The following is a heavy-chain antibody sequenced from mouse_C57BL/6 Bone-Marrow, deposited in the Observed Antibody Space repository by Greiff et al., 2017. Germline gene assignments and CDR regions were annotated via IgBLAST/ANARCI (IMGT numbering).Heavy chain of an antibody. D-gene: IGHD1-1*01. V-gene: IGHV1-59*01. J-gene: IGHJ3*01. CDR2: IAPSDSYT. CDR1: GYTFTSYW. CDR3: AGSGAY. Sequence: VQLQQPGAELVRPGTSVKLSCKASGYTFTSYWMHWVKQRPGQGLEWIGVIAPSDSYTNYNQKFKGKATLTVDTSSSTAYMQLSSLTSEDSAVYYCAGSGAYWGQGTLVTVSA.